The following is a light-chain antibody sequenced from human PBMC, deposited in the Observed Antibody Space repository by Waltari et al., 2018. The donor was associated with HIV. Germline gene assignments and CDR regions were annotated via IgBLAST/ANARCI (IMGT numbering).Light chain of an antibody. CDR2: SNS. CDR1: SSNIGAGYD. CDR3: QSYDSSLRAYVV. Sequence: QSVLTQPPSVSGAPGQRVTISCTRTSSNIGAGYDVHWYQQLPGTAPKLLIYSNSHRPSGVPDRFSVSKPATSASLAITGLQAEEEADYFCQSYDSSLRAYVVFGGGTKLTVL. J-gene: IGLJ2*01. V-gene: IGLV1-40*01.